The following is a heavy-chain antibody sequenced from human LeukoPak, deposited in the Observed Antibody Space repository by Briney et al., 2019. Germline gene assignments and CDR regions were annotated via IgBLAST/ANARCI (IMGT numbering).Heavy chain of an antibody. D-gene: IGHD3-3*01. V-gene: IGHV3-23*01. Sequence: GGSLRLSCAASGFTFSSYAMSWVRQAPGKGLEWVSAISYSGGSTYYADSVKGRFTISRDNSKNTLYLQMNSLRAEDTAVYYCAKALYYDFWSGYYAYYYYYMDVWGKGTTVTVSS. CDR2: ISYSGGST. J-gene: IGHJ6*03. CDR1: GFTFSSYA. CDR3: AKALYYDFWSGYYAYYYYYMDV.